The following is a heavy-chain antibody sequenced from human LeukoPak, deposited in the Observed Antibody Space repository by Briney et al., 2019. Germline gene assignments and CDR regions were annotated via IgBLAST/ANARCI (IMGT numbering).Heavy chain of an antibody. CDR1: GFSLITYN. J-gene: IGHJ4*02. D-gene: IGHD3-9*01. CDR2: ISSTSSHI. CDR3: ARAPYDILAGYSPYYFES. V-gene: IGHV3-21*06. Sequence: GGSLRLSCAASGFSLITYNMNWVRQAPGKGLEWVSSISSTSSHIYYADSVKGRFTISRDNAKNSLYLQMNSLRAEDTAVYYCARAPYDILAGYSPYYFESWGQGTLVTVSS.